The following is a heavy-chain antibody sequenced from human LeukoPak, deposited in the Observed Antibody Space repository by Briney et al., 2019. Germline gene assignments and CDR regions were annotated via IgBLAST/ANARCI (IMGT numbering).Heavy chain of an antibody. D-gene: IGHD4-17*01. CDR3: ARVTTGDYFDY. J-gene: IGHJ4*02. CDR2: IYYSGST. V-gene: IGHV4-59*01. CDR1: GGSISSYY. Sequence: WETLSLTCTVSGGSISSYYWSWIRQPPGKGLEWIGYIYYSGSTNYNPSLKSRVTISVDTSKNQFSLKLSSVTAADTAVYYCARVTTGDYFDYWGQGTLVTVSS.